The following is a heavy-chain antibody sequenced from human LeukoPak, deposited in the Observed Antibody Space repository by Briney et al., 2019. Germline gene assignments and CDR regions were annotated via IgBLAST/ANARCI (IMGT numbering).Heavy chain of an antibody. V-gene: IGHV3-43*02. CDR3: AKDGAYSSGYYSGFDY. CDR1: GLSFDDYA. CDR2: ISGDGGST. J-gene: IGHJ4*02. Sequence: GGSLRLSCAASGLSFDDYAMHWVRQAPGKGLEWVSLISGDGGSTYYADSVKGRFTISRDNSRNSLYLQMNSLRTEDTALYYCAKDGAYSSGYYSGFDYWGQGTRVTVSS. D-gene: IGHD3-22*01.